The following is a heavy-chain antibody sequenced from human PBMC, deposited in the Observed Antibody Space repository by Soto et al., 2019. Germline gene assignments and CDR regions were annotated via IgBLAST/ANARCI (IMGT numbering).Heavy chain of an antibody. V-gene: IGHV6-1*01. Sequence: SQTLSLTCAISGDSVSSNSAAWNWIRQSPSRGLEWLGRTYYRSKWYNDYAVSVKSRITINPDTSKNQFSLQLNSVTPEDTAVYYCARDLGYCSSTSCFHDAFDIWGQGTMVTVSS. CDR3: ARDLGYCSSTSCFHDAFDI. D-gene: IGHD2-2*01. J-gene: IGHJ3*02. CDR1: GDSVSSNSAA. CDR2: TYYRSKWYN.